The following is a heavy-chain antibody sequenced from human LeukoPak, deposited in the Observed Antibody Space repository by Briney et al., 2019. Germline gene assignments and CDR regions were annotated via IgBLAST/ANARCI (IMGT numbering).Heavy chain of an antibody. D-gene: IGHD6-19*01. J-gene: IGHJ4*02. V-gene: IGHV3-15*01. CDR2: IKSRTDGGAT. Sequence: GGSLRLSCAASGFTFSNYAMSWVRQAPGKGLEWVGRIKSRTDGGATDYAAPVKGRFTISRDDSKNTLYLQMNSLKTEDTAVYYCSTYTSGSVSYWGQGTLVTVSS. CDR3: STYTSGSVSY. CDR1: GFTFSNYA.